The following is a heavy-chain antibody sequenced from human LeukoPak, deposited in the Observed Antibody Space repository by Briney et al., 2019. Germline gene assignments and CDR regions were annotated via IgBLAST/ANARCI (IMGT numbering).Heavy chain of an antibody. Sequence: QSGGSLRLSCAASGISVNSNYMSWVRQAPGKGLEWLSVIYADGNTYYAGSVKGRFTISRDGSENALYLQMNSLRLDDTAVYYCARDLYRSGPSGYWGQGTLVSVSS. J-gene: IGHJ4*02. CDR1: GISVNSNY. CDR3: ARDLYRSGPSGY. D-gene: IGHD6-19*01. CDR2: IYADGNT. V-gene: IGHV3-66*01.